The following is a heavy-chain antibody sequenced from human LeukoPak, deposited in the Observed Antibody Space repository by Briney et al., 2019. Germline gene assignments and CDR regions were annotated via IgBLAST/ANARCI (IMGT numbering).Heavy chain of an antibody. CDR1: GGSISSSGYS. CDR2: IYRDGDS. V-gene: IGHV4-30-2*01. Sequence: SETLSLTCAVSGGSISSSGYSWTWIRQPPGKGLEWIGYIYRDGDSYYNPSLKSRVTISVDRSKNQFSLRLSSVTAADTAVYYCARVTWDYYGMDVWGQGTTVTVSS. J-gene: IGHJ6*02. CDR3: ARVTWDYYGMDV. D-gene: IGHD7-27*01.